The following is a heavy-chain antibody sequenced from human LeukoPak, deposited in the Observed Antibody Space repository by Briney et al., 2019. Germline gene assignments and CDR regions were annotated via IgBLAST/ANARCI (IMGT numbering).Heavy chain of an antibody. CDR2: IIPIFGTA. J-gene: IGHJ6*02. V-gene: IGHV1-69*13. CDR1: GGTFSSYA. D-gene: IGHD1-1*01. Sequence: GASVRVSCKASGGTFSSYAISWVRQAPGQGLEWMGGIIPIFGTANYAQKFQGRVTITADESTSTAYMELSSLRSEDTAVYYCARQGTAHYYYYYGMDVWGQGTTVTVSS. CDR3: ARQGTAHYYYYYGMDV.